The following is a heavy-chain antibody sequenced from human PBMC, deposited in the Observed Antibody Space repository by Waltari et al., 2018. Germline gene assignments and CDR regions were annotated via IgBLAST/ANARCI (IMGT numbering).Heavy chain of an antibody. Sequence: EVQLVESGGGLVQPGRSLRLSCAASGFTFDDYAMHWVRQAPGKGLGWVSGSSWNRSSIGYADSVKGRFTISRDNAKNSLYLQMNSLRAEDTALYYCAKGRSIAARPLDYWGQGTLVTVSS. CDR3: AKGRSIAARPLDY. J-gene: IGHJ4*02. D-gene: IGHD6-6*01. CDR1: GFTFDDYA. CDR2: SSWNRSSI. V-gene: IGHV3-9*01.